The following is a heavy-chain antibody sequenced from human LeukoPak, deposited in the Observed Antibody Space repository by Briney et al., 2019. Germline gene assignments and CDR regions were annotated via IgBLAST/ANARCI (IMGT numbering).Heavy chain of an antibody. D-gene: IGHD3-10*01. V-gene: IGHV1-69*02. CDR3: ARTHSGSYSHDY. J-gene: IGHJ4*02. Sequence: HVASVKVSCKASGYTFTSYYMHWVRQAPGQGLEWMGRIIPILGLAKYAQKFQGRVTITADISTSTAYMELSSLRSEDTAVYYCARTHSGSYSHDYWGQGTLVTVSS. CDR2: IIPILGLA. CDR1: GYTFTSYY.